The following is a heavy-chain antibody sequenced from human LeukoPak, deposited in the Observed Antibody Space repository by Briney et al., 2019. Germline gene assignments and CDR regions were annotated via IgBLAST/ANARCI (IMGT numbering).Heavy chain of an antibody. V-gene: IGHV1-46*01. Sequence: ASVKVSCKASGYTFITYYMHWVRQAPGQGLEWMGIINPSGGSTSYAQKFQGRVTMTRDTSTNTVYMELSSLRSEDTAVYYCARADGSGTKTFDYWGQGTLVTVSS. CDR2: INPSGGST. D-gene: IGHD3-10*01. CDR3: ARADGSGTKTFDY. J-gene: IGHJ4*02. CDR1: GYTFITYY.